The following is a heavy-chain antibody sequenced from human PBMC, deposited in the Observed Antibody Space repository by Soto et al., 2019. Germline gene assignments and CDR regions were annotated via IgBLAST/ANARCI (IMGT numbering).Heavy chain of an antibody. Sequence: PGGSLRLSCAASGFTFSSYGMHWVRHAPGKGLEWVAVIWYDGNNKYYADSVKGRFTISRDNSNNTLYVQMTSLRAEDTAVYYCARGLHSLFDYWGQGTLVTVSS. CDR1: GFTFSSYG. CDR3: ARGLHSLFDY. J-gene: IGHJ4*02. D-gene: IGHD2-21*01. CDR2: IWYDGNNK. V-gene: IGHV3-33*01.